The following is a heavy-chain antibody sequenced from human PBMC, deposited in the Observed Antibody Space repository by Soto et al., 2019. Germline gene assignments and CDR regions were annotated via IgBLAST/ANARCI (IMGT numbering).Heavy chain of an antibody. CDR1: GFTFSSYA. V-gene: IGHV3-23*01. CDR3: AAGTNSDWYTY. D-gene: IGHD1-1*01. CDR2: FSGSGGDT. Sequence: EVQLLESGGGLVQPGGSLRLSCAVSGFTFSSYAMSWVRQTPGKGLEWVSLFSGSGGDTYYADSVKGRLTISRDNSKNTLYLQMNSLGAEDTAVYYCAAGTNSDWYTYWGQGTLVTVSS. J-gene: IGHJ4*02.